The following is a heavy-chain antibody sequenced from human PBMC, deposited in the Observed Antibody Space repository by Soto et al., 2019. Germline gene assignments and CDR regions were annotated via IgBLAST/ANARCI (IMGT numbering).Heavy chain of an antibody. CDR3: ARDGVGRIMGWFDP. J-gene: IGHJ5*02. D-gene: IGHD3-16*01. Sequence: QVQLVQSGAEVKKPGSSVKVSCKASGGTFSSYAISWVRQAPGQGLEWMGGIIPIFGTANYAQKFQARVTITADESTGTGSMELSSLRSGDTEVYYCARDGVGRIMGWFDPWGQGTLVTVSS. CDR2: IIPIFGTA. CDR1: GGTFSSYA. V-gene: IGHV1-69*01.